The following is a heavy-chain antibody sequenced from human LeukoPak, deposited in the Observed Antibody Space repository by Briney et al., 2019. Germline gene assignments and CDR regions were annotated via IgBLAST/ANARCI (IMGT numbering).Heavy chain of an antibody. J-gene: IGHJ4*02. CDR1: GFTFSDHY. V-gene: IGHV3-72*01. Sequence: PGGSLRLSCAASGFTFSDHYMDWVRQAPGKGLEWVGRTGNKASGYTTEYAASVKGRFTISRDDSKNSLYLQMNSLKTEDTAVYYCARAPPIDYWGQGTLVTVSS. CDR3: ARAPPIDY. CDR2: TGNKASGYTT.